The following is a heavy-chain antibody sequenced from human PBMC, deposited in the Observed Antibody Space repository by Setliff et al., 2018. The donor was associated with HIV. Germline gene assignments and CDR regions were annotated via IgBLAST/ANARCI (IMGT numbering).Heavy chain of an antibody. D-gene: IGHD3-22*01. J-gene: IGHJ4*02. Sequence: PSETLSLTCTVSGDSISIGYYYWTWIRQHPGKGLEWIGYIYYSGTTFYNPSLTSRLTISADRSKNLFSLNLSSVTAADTAVYYCARGGKYYYDSSGLYPFDYWGQGILVTVSS. CDR3: ARGGKYYYDSSGLYPFDY. CDR1: GDSISIGYYY. CDR2: IYYSGTT. V-gene: IGHV4-31*03.